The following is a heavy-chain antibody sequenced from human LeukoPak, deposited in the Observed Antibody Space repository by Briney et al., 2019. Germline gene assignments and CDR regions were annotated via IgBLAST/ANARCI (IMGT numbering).Heavy chain of an antibody. Sequence: GESLKISCRGSGYSFTTYWIGWVRQMPGKGLEWMGIIYPGDSDARYSPSFQGQVTISADKSISTAYLQWSSLKASDTAMYFCATYAGSYSKYFQHWGQGTLVTVSS. D-gene: IGHD3-10*01. V-gene: IGHV5-51*01. J-gene: IGHJ1*01. CDR2: IYPGDSDA. CDR3: ATYAGSYSKYFQH. CDR1: GYSFTTYW.